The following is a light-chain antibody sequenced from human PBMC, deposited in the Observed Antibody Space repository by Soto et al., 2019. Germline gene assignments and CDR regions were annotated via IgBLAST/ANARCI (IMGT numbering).Light chain of an antibody. CDR1: QSISSW. Sequence: DIQMTQSPSTLSASVGDRVTITCRASQSISSWLAWYQQKPGKAHKLLIYAASSLESGVPSRFSGSGSGTEFTLTISTPPPDDFATYYCQQYNSYPWTCGQGTKVEIK. J-gene: IGKJ1*01. CDR2: AAS. V-gene: IGKV1-5*01. CDR3: QQYNSYPWT.